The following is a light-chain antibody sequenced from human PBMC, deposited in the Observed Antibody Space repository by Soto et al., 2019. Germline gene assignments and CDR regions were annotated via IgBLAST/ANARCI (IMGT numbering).Light chain of an antibody. V-gene: IGKV3-20*01. CDR1: QSVSSSY. CDR2: GAS. CDR3: QQYGSSPWT. J-gene: IGKJ1*01. Sequence: EIVLTQSPGTLSLSPGERATISCRASQSVSSSYLAWNQQKPGQAPRLLIYGASSRATGIPDRFSGSGSETDFTFTISRLEPEDFAVYYCQQYGSSPWTFDQGTKVDIK.